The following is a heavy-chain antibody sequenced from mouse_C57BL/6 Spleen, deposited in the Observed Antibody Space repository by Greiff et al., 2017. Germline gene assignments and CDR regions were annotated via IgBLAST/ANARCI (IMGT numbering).Heavy chain of an antibody. CDR3: AIDYCGSSYGFAY. J-gene: IGHJ3*01. V-gene: IGHV5-16*01. D-gene: IGHD1-1*01. CDR1: GFTFSDYY. CDR2: LNYDGRST. Sequence: DVKLVESEGGLVQPGSSMKLSCTASGFTFSDYYMAWVRQVPEKGLEWVANLNYDGRSTYSLDYLKSRLIIARDNVKNILYLQMGSLKSEDTATEYCAIDYCGSSYGFAYWGQGTLVTVSA.